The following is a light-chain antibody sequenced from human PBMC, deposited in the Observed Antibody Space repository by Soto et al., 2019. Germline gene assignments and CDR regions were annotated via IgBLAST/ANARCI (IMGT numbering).Light chain of an antibody. CDR3: QQYDSSPWT. CDR2: GAS. V-gene: IGKV3-20*01. J-gene: IGKJ1*01. Sequence: ELVLTHAPGTLSLSPGERATLYCRASQSVSSSFLAWYQQKPGQAPRILIYGASSRATGIPDRFSGSGSGTDFTLTISRLEPEDFAVYYGQQYDSSPWTFGQGTKVEIK. CDR1: QSVSSSF.